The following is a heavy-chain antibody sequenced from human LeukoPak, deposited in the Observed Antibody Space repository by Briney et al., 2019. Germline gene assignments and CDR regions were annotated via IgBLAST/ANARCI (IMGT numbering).Heavy chain of an antibody. CDR3: AKQKPRAITMVRGVIRGDYFDY. J-gene: IGHJ4*02. V-gene: IGHV3-23*01. CDR1: GFTFSSYA. D-gene: IGHD3-10*01. CDR2: ISGSGGST. Sequence: PGGSLRLSCAASGFTFSSYAMCWVRRAPGKVLEWVSAISGSGGSTYYADSVKGRFTISRDNSKNTLYLQMNSLRAEDTAVYYCAKQKPRAITMVRGVIRGDYFDYWGQGTLVTVSS.